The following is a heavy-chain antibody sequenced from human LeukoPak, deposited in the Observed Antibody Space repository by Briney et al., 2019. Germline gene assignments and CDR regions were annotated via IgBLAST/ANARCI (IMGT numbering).Heavy chain of an antibody. CDR3: ARGFYGDRVDY. V-gene: IGHV3-21*01. Sequence: GGSLRLSCAASGFTFSSYAMSWVRQAPGKGLEWVSSISSSSSYIYYIDSVKGRFTISRDNAKNSLYLQMNSLTAEDTAVYYCARGFYGDRVDYWGQGTLVTVSS. CDR2: ISSSSSYI. CDR1: GFTFSSYA. D-gene: IGHD4-17*01. J-gene: IGHJ4*02.